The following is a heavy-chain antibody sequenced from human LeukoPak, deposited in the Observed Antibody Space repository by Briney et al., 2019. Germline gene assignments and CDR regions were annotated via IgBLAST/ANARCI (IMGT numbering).Heavy chain of an antibody. Sequence: GGSLRLSCAASGFTFSSYAMHWVRQAPGKGLEWVAAISYDGSNKYYVDSVKGRFTISRDNSKNTLYLQMNSLRAEDTAVYYCARGPLGRYCSGGSCYPGGYWGQGTLVTVSS. CDR2: ISYDGSNK. CDR1: GFTFSSYA. D-gene: IGHD2-15*01. CDR3: ARGPLGRYCSGGSCYPGGY. V-gene: IGHV3-30-3*01. J-gene: IGHJ4*02.